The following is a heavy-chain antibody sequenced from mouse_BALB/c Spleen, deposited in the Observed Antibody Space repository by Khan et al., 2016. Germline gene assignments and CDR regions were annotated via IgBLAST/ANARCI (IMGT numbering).Heavy chain of an antibody. D-gene: IGHD1-1*02. CDR2: ISYSGST. CDR3: AGYYGHFFDY. CDR1: GDSITSGY. Sequence: EVELVESGPSLVKPSQTLSLTCSVTGDSITSGYWNWIRKFPGNKLEYMGYISYSGSTYYNPSLNSRISITRDTSKSQYYLQLNSVTTEDTATYYCAGYYGHFFDYWGQGTTLTVSS. J-gene: IGHJ2*01. V-gene: IGHV3-8*02.